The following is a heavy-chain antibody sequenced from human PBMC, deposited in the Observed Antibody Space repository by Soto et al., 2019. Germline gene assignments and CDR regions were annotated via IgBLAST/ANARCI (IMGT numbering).Heavy chain of an antibody. CDR1: GYSFTSYW. CDR3: ARLRIVISGQRYYYYGMDV. J-gene: IGHJ6*02. D-gene: IGHD3-22*01. Sequence: PGESLKISCKGSGYSFTSYWISWVRQMPGKGLEWMGRIDPSDYYTDYSPSFQGHVTISADKSISTAYLQWSSLKASDTAMYYCARLRIVISGQRYYYYGMDVWGQGTTVTVSS. CDR2: IDPSDYYT. V-gene: IGHV5-10-1*01.